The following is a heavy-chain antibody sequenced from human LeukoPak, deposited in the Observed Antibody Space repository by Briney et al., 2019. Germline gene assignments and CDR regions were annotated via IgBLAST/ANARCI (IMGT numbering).Heavy chain of an antibody. CDR2: INHSGST. Sequence: PSETLSLTCAVYGGSFSGYYWSWIRQPPGKGLEWIGEINHSGSTNYNPSLKSRVTISVDTSKNQFSLKPSSVTAADTAVYYCARGGYGHILNPYYFDYWGQGTLVTVSS. CDR1: GGSFSGYY. D-gene: IGHD5-12*01. CDR3: ARGGYGHILNPYYFDY. J-gene: IGHJ4*02. V-gene: IGHV4-34*01.